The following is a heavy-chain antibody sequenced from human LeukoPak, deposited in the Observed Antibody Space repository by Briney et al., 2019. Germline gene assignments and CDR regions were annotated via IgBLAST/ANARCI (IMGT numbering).Heavy chain of an antibody. V-gene: IGHV7-4-1*02. D-gene: IGHD6-6*01. Sequence: ASVKVSCKASGYTFNTYGISWVRQAPGQGLEWMGWINTNTGNPTYAQGFTGRFVFSLDTSVSTAYLQISSLKAEDTAVYYCARDFTSITARPLTRFDPWGQGTLVTVSS. CDR3: ARDFTSITARPLTRFDP. CDR1: GYTFNTYG. CDR2: INTNTGNP. J-gene: IGHJ5*02.